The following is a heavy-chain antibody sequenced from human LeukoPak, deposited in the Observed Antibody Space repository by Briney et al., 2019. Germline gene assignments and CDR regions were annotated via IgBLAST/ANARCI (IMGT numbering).Heavy chain of an antibody. V-gene: IGHV5-51*01. CDR1: GYSFTSYW. Sequence: GESLKISCQGSGYSFTSYWIGWLRQMPGKGLEWMGIIYPGDSDTRYSPSFQGQVTISADKSISTAYLQWSSLKASDTAMYYCARHRTLYDILTGFYYYYGMDVWGQGTTVTVSS. CDR2: IYPGDSDT. D-gene: IGHD3-9*01. J-gene: IGHJ6*02. CDR3: ARHRTLYDILTGFYYYYGMDV.